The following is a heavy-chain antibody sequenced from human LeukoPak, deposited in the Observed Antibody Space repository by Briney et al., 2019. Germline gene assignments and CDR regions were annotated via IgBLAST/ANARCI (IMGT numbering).Heavy chain of an antibody. V-gene: IGHV3-21*01. CDR2: ISSSSSYI. Sequence: PGGSLRLSWVASGSTFNTYSMNWVRQAAGKGLEWVSSISSSSSYIYYADSVKGRFTISRDNAKNSLYLQMNSLRAEDTAVYYCAKDQATYDFWSGYSQSGTGARNYYYYMDVWGKGTTVTVSS. CDR1: GSTFNTYS. D-gene: IGHD3-3*01. CDR3: AKDQATYDFWSGYSQSGTGARNYYYYMDV. J-gene: IGHJ6*03.